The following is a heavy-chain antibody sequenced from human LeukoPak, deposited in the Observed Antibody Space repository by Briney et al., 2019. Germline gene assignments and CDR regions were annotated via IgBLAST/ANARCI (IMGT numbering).Heavy chain of an antibody. CDR2: ISYDGSNK. J-gene: IGHJ4*02. CDR3: ARDASGGSSGWYLDY. Sequence: SGGSLRLSCAASGFTFSSYAMHWVRQAPGKGLEWVAVISYDGSNKYYADSVKGRFTISRDNSKNTLYLQMNSLRAEDTAVCYCARDASGGSSGWYLDYWGQGTLVTVSS. CDR1: GFTFSSYA. D-gene: IGHD6-19*01. V-gene: IGHV3-30-3*01.